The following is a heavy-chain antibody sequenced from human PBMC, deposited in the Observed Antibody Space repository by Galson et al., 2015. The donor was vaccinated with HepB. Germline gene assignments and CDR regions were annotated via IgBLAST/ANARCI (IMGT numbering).Heavy chain of an antibody. CDR2: IDWDDDK. CDR3: ARIYVGGSPAGGRWYFDL. J-gene: IGHJ2*01. V-gene: IGHV2-70*11. D-gene: IGHD3-10*02. CDR1: GFSLSTSGMC. Sequence: PALVKPTQTLTLTCTFSGFSLSTSGMCVSWIRQPPGKALEWLARIDWDDDKYYSTSLKTRLTISKDTSKNQVVLTMTNMDPVDTATYYCARIYVGGSPAGGRWYFDLWGRGTLVTVSS.